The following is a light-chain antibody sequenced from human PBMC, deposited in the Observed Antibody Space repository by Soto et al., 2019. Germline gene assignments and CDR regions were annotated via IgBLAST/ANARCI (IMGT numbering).Light chain of an antibody. Sequence: DIQMTQSPSSLSASVGYRVTIACRAGQSISTYLNWYQQKPGKAPKLLIFAASSLKSGVPSRFSGSGSGTDFTLTINSLQLEDFATYYCQQSNSDPTFGGGTKVEIK. CDR2: AAS. CDR1: QSISTY. CDR3: QQSNSDPT. J-gene: IGKJ4*01. V-gene: IGKV1-39*01.